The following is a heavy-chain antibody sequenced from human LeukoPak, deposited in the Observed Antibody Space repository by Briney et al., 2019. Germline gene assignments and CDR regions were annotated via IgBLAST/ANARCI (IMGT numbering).Heavy chain of an antibody. CDR3: AKLAGYYYYYMDV. CDR2: ISSSGSTI. CDR1: GSTFSNYG. J-gene: IGHJ6*03. V-gene: IGHV3-48*04. Sequence: GGTLRLSCSASGSTFSNYGMNWVRQAPGKGLEWVSYISSSGSTIYYADSVKGRFTISRDNAKNSLYLQMNSLRAEDTAVYYCAKLAGYYYYYMDVWGKGTTVTISS.